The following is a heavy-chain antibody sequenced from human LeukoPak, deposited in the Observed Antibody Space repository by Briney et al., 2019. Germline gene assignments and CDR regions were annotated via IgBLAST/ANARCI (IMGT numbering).Heavy chain of an antibody. Sequence: GGSLRLSCAASGFTFSSYAISWVRQAPGQGLEWMGGIIPIFGTANYAQKFQGRVTITADESTSTAYMELSSLRSEDTAVYYCARGVAAAVPHYFDYWGQGTLVAVSS. CDR2: IIPIFGTA. CDR1: GFTFSSYA. D-gene: IGHD6-13*01. J-gene: IGHJ4*02. V-gene: IGHV1-69*01. CDR3: ARGVAAAVPHYFDY.